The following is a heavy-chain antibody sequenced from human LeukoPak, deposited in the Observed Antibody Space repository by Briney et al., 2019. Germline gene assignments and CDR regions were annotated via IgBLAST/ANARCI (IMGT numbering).Heavy chain of an antibody. Sequence: SETLSLTCTVSGGSISGYYWSWIRQPPGKGLEWIGYIYYSGSTNYNPSLKSRVTISVDTSKNQFSLKLSSVTAADTAVYYCARVGAAAAVTFDYWGQGTLVTVSS. J-gene: IGHJ4*02. D-gene: IGHD6-13*01. V-gene: IGHV4-59*01. CDR2: IYYSGST. CDR3: ARVGAAAAVTFDY. CDR1: GGSISGYY.